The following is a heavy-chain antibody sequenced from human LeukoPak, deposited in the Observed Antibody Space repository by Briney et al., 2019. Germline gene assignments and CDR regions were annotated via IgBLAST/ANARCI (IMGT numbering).Heavy chain of an antibody. D-gene: IGHD2-2*01. CDR3: ARGYCSSTSCSLVGY. Sequence: GGSLRLSCAASGFTFDDYGMSWVRQAPGKGLEWVSGINWNGGSTGYADSVKGRFTISRDNAKNSLYLQMNSLRAEDTALYYCARGYCSSTSCSLVGYWGQGTLVTVSS. CDR2: INWNGGST. V-gene: IGHV3-20*04. CDR1: GFTFDDYG. J-gene: IGHJ4*02.